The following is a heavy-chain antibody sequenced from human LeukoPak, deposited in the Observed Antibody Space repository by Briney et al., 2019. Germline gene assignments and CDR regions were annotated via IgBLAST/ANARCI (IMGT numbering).Heavy chain of an antibody. Sequence: GESLKISCKGSGYSFTSYGISWVRQAPGQGLEWMGWISAYNGNTNYAQKLQGRVTMTTDTSTSTAYMELRSLRSDDTAVYYCARSVVAGAGDDYWGQGTLVTVSS. D-gene: IGHD6-19*01. CDR3: ARSVVAGAGDDY. CDR2: ISAYNGNT. V-gene: IGHV1-18*01. J-gene: IGHJ4*02. CDR1: GYSFTSYG.